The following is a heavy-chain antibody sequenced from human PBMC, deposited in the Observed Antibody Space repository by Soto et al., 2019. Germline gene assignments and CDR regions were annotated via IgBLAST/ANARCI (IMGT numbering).Heavy chain of an antibody. V-gene: IGHV1-69*02. Sequence: SVKVSCKASGGTFSSYTISWVRQAPGQGLEWMGRIIPILGIANYAQKFQGRVTITADKSTSTAYMELSSLRSEDTAVYYCARGLKGWNAPVVWGKGTTVTVSS. CDR1: GGTFSSYT. CDR2: IIPILGIA. J-gene: IGHJ6*04. CDR3: ARGLKGWNAPVV. D-gene: IGHD1-1*01.